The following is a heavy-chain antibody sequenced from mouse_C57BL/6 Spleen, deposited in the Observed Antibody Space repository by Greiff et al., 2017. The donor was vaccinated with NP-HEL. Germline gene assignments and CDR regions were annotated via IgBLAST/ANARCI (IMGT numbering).Heavy chain of an antibody. CDR2: IHPNSGST. Sequence: QVQLQQPGAELVKPGASVKLSCKASGYTFTSYWMHWVKQRPGQGLEWIGMIHPNSGSTNYNEKFKSKATLTVDKSSSTAYMQLSSLTSEDSAVYYCARSNYGSREGYFDYWGQGTTLTVSS. CDR1: GYTFTSYW. CDR3: ARSNYGSREGYFDY. J-gene: IGHJ2*01. V-gene: IGHV1-64*01. D-gene: IGHD1-1*01.